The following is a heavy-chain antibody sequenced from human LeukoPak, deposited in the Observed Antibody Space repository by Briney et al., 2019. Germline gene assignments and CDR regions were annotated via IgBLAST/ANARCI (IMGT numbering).Heavy chain of an antibody. J-gene: IGHJ4*02. V-gene: IGHV3-23*01. Sequence: GGSLRLSCAASGFTFSNYAMTWVRQAPGKGLEWVSALSGSGGSAYYSDSVKGRFTISRDNSKNTLYLQMNSLRAGDTAVYYCAKGRYESSGFNWAAWGQGTLVTVSS. CDR1: GFTFSNYA. CDR2: LSGSGGSA. D-gene: IGHD3-22*01. CDR3: AKGRYESSGFNWAA.